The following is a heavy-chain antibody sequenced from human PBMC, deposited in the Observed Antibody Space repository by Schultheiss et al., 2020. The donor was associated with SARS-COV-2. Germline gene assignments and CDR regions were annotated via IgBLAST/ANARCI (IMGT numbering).Heavy chain of an antibody. CDR2: ISYDGSNK. CDR1: GFTFSPYA. D-gene: IGHD2-2*01. V-gene: IGHV3-30*04. CDR3: AIGWRGNIVVVPAASD. J-gene: IGHJ4*02. Sequence: GESLKISCAASGFTFSPYAMHWVRQAPGRGLEWVAVISYDGSNKYYADSVKGRFTISRDNSKNTLYLQMNSLRAEDTAVYYCAIGWRGNIVVVPAASDWGQGTLVTVSS.